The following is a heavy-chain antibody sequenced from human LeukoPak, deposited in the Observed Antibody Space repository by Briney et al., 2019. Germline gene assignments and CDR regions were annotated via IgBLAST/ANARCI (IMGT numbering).Heavy chain of an antibody. CDR2: ISGSGGST. V-gene: IGHV3-23*01. D-gene: IGHD5-18*01. Sequence: GGSLRLSCAASGFTFSSYGMSWVRQAPGKGLEWVSAISGSGGSTYYADSVKGRFTISRDNSKNTLYLQMNSLRAEDTAVYYCARSGYSSSLVYWGQGTLVTVSS. J-gene: IGHJ4*02. CDR1: GFTFSSYG. CDR3: ARSGYSSSLVY.